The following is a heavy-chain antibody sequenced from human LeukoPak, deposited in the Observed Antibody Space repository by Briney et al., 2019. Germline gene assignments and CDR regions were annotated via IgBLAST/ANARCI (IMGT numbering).Heavy chain of an antibody. CDR2: MNPNSGNT. Sequence: ASVRVSCTASGYTFTSYDINWVRQAPGQGLEWMGWMNPNSGNTGYAHKVQGRVTMNRNTSISTAYMELISLRSEDTAVYYCAKSYYYYMDFWGKGPTVIVS. CDR3: AKSYYYYMDF. V-gene: IGHV1-8*01. J-gene: IGHJ6*03. CDR1: GYTFTSYD.